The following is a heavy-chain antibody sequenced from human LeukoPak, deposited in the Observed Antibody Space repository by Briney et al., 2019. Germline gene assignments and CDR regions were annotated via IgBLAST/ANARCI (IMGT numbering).Heavy chain of an antibody. J-gene: IGHJ3*02. V-gene: IGHV1-2*02. D-gene: IGHD5-12*01. CDR3: AASVGIVATTGDAFDI. CDR2: INPNSGGT. CDR1: GYTFTGYY. Sequence: ASVKVSCKASGYTFTGYYMHWVRQAPGQGLEWMGWINPNSGGTNYAQKFQGRVTMTRDTSISTAYMELSRLRSDDTAVYYCAASVGIVATTGDAFDIWGQGTLVTVS.